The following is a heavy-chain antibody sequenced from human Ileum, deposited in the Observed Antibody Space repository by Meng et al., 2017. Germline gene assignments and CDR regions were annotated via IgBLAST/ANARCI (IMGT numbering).Heavy chain of an antibody. V-gene: IGHV4-4*02. D-gene: IGHD4-23*01. CDR3: ARHGGYYQDY. Sequence: VTLKGAGPGLVKPSGTLSLPCSVSGGSITTNSYWSWVRQSPEKGLEWIGQIDHSGSPYYNPSLKSRVTMSVDKSKSQVSLQLTSVTAADTAVYYCARHGGYYQDYWGQGTLVTVSS. CDR2: IDHSGSP. J-gene: IGHJ4*02. CDR1: GGSITTNSY.